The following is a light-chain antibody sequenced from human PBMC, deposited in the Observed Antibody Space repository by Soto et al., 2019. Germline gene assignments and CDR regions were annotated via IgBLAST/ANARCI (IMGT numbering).Light chain of an antibody. CDR1: SSDVGGYNY. CDR3: CSYTGSGTYV. Sequence: QSALTQPASVSGSPGQSITISCTGTSSDVGGYNYVSWYQQHPGKAPKLMIYAVSNRPSGVSNRFSGSKSGNTATLTISGLQAEDEADYYCCSYTGSGTYVFGTGTKLTV. V-gene: IGLV2-14*01. CDR2: AVS. J-gene: IGLJ1*01.